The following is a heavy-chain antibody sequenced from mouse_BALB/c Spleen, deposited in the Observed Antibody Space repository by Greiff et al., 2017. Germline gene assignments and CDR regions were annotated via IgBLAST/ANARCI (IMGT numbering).Heavy chain of an antibody. D-gene: IGHD1-1*01. V-gene: IGHV5-4*02. J-gene: IGHJ2*01. Sequence: VQLKESGGGLVKPGGSLKLSCAASGFTFSDYYMYWVRQTPEKRLEWVATISDGGSYTYYPDSVKGRFTISRDNAKNNLYLQMSSLKSEDTAMYYCAREGLYYGTGDYWGQGTTLTVSS. CDR3: AREGLYYGTGDY. CDR1: GFTFSDYY. CDR2: ISDGGSYT.